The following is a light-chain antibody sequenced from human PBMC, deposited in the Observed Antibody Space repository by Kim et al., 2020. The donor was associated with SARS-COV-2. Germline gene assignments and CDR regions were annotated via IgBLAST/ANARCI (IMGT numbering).Light chain of an antibody. CDR3: QQYYSTLT. V-gene: IGKV4-1*01. CDR2: WAS. Sequence: DIVMTQSPDSLAVSLGERATINYKSSQSVLYSSNNKSYLAWYQQKPGQPPKLLIYWASTRESGVPDRFSGSGSGTDFTLTISSLQAEDVAVYYCQQYYSTLTFGGGTKVDIK. CDR1: QSVLYSSNNKSY. J-gene: IGKJ4*01.